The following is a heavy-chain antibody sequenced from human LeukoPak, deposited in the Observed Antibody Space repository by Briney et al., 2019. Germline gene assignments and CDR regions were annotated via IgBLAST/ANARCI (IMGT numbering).Heavy chain of an antibody. CDR2: IYYSGST. V-gene: IGHV4-31*03. J-gene: IGHJ4*02. CDR3: ARDRDGSGFDY. Sequence: SETLSLTCTVSGGSVSSGGYYWSWIRQHPGKGLEWIGYIYYSGSTYYNPSLKSRVTISVDTSKNQFSLKLSSVTAADTAVYYCARDRDGSGFDYWGQGTLVTVSS. D-gene: IGHD3-10*01. CDR1: GGSVSSGGYY.